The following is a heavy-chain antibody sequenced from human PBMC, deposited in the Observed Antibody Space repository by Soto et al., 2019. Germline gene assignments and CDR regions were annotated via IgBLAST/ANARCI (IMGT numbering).Heavy chain of an antibody. CDR3: AKDQNIQLWPRYYYYGMDV. V-gene: IGHV3-23*01. D-gene: IGHD5-18*01. J-gene: IGHJ6*02. CDR2: ISGSGGST. Sequence: EVQLLESGGGLVQPGGSLRLSCAASGFTFSSYAMSWVRQAPGKGLEWVSAISGSGGSTYYADSVNGRFTISRDNSKNTLYLQMNSLRAEDTAVYYCAKDQNIQLWPRYYYYGMDVWGQGTTVTVSS. CDR1: GFTFSSYA.